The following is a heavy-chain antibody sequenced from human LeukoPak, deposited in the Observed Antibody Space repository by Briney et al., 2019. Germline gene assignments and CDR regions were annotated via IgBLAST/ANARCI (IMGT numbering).Heavy chain of an antibody. CDR2: INRSGST. D-gene: IGHD6-6*01. Sequence: SETLSLTCTVSGGSISSYYWSWIRQPPGKGLEWIGEINRSGSTNYNPSLKSRVTMSVDTSKNQFSLKLSSVTAADTAVYYCAREVRQLPGLFDYWGQGTLVTVTS. V-gene: IGHV4-34*01. CDR1: GGSISSYY. CDR3: AREVRQLPGLFDY. J-gene: IGHJ4*02.